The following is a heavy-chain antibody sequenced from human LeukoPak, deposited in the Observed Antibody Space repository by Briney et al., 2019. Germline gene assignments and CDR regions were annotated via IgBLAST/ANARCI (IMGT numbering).Heavy chain of an antibody. Sequence: SQTLSLTCAISGDSVSSNSAAWNWIRQSPSRGLEWLGRTYYRSKWYNDCAVSVKSRITINPDTSKNQFSLQLNSVTPEDTAVYYCARGYYDSSGYVDAFDIWGQGTMVTVSS. V-gene: IGHV6-1*01. D-gene: IGHD3-22*01. CDR1: GDSVSSNSAA. CDR2: TYYRSKWYN. CDR3: ARGYYDSSGYVDAFDI. J-gene: IGHJ3*02.